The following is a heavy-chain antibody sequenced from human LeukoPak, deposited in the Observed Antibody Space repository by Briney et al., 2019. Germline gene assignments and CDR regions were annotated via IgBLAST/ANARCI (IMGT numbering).Heavy chain of an antibody. Sequence: GASVKVSCKASGYTFTGYYMHWVRQAPGQGLEWMGWINPNSGGTNYAQKFQGRVTMTRDTSISTAYMELSRLRSDDTAVYYCASNRGYCSSNSCPQNDAFDIWGQGTMVTVSS. D-gene: IGHD2-2*01. CDR2: INPNSGGT. CDR3: ASNRGYCSSNSCPQNDAFDI. V-gene: IGHV1-2*02. CDR1: GYTFTGYY. J-gene: IGHJ3*02.